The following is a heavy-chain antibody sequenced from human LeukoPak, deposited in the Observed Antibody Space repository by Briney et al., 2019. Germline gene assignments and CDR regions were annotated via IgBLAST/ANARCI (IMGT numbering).Heavy chain of an antibody. J-gene: IGHJ5*02. CDR1: GTSFTSYW. V-gene: IGHV5-10-1*01. Sequence: GESLRISCKGSGTSFTSYWISWVRQLPGKGLEWMGRIDPSDSYTNYNPSFQGHVTISADKSISTAYLQWSSLKASDTAMYYCARHRSGSGSYYEDGDWFDPWGQGTLVTVSS. CDR2: IDPSDSYT. CDR3: ARHRSGSGSYYEDGDWFDP. D-gene: IGHD3-10*01.